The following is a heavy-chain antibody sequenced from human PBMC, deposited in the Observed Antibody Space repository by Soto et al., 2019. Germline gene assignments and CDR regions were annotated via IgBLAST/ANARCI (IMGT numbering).Heavy chain of an antibody. CDR2: IRSKTYGGTT. V-gene: IGHV3-49*03. CDR3: ARGANGVFDY. D-gene: IGHD2-8*01. J-gene: IGHJ4*02. Sequence: GGSLRLSCTASGFTFVEYAMSWFRQAPWKGLEWVGFIRSKTYGGTTEYAASVKGRFTISRDDSKSIAYLQMNSLKTEDTAVYYCARGANGVFDYWGQGTLVTVSS. CDR1: GFTFVEYA.